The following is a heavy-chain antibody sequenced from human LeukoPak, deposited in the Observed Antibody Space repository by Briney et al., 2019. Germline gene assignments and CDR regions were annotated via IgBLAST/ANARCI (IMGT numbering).Heavy chain of an antibody. D-gene: IGHD1-1*01. V-gene: IGHV3-23*01. CDR3: AKGNRSGSEN. CDR2: ISGSGDYT. CDR1: GFTFSTYA. Sequence: GGSLRLSCAASGFTFSTYAMSWVRQAPGKGLEWVSIISGSGDYTNYADSVKGRFTISRDNSKNTFYVQMNSLRAEDTAVYYCAKGNRSGSENWGQGTLVTVTS. J-gene: IGHJ4*02.